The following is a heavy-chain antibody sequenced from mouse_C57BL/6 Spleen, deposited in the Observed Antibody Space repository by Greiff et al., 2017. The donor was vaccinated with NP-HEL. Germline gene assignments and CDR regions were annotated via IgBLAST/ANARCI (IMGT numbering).Heavy chain of an antibody. V-gene: IGHV1-64*01. CDR2: IHPNSGST. J-gene: IGHJ3*01. D-gene: IGHD2-3*01. CDR3: AREDGHTGFAY. CDR1: DYTFTSYW. Sequence: QVQLQQPGAELVKPGASVKLSCKASDYTFTSYWMHWVKQRPGQGLEWIGMIHPNSGSTNYNEKFKSKATLTVDKSSSTAYMQLSSLTSEDSAVYYCAREDGHTGFAYWAKGLWSLSLQ.